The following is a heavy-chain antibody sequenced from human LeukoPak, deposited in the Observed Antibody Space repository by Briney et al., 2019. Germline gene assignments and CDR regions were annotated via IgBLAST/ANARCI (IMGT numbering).Heavy chain of an antibody. V-gene: IGHV3-13*01. D-gene: IGHD6-13*01. CDR2: IGTAGDT. Sequence: GGSLRLSCAASGFTFKSYDMHWVRQAAGEGLEWVSAIGTAGDTYYPGSVKGRFTISRENAKNSLYLQMNSLRAGDTAVYYCARGGRGSSWFDNWGQGTLITVSS. J-gene: IGHJ4*02. CDR1: GFTFKSYD. CDR3: ARGGRGSSWFDN.